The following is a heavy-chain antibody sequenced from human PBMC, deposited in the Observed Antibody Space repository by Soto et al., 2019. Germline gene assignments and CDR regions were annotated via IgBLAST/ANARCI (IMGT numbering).Heavy chain of an antibody. CDR1: GGSFSGYY. V-gene: IGHV4-34*01. CDR3: ARGLPHCSSTSCYHSGYFDY. CDR2: INHSGST. J-gene: IGHJ4*02. Sequence: QVQLQQWGAGLLKPSETLSLTCAVYGGSFSGYYWSWIRQPPGKGLEWIGEINHSGSTNYNPSLKSRVTISVDTSKNQFSLKLSSVTAADTAVYYCARGLPHCSSTSCYHSGYFDYWGQGTLVTVSS. D-gene: IGHD2-2*01.